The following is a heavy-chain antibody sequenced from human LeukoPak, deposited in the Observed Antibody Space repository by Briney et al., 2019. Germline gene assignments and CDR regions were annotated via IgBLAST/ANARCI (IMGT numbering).Heavy chain of an antibody. D-gene: IGHD3-22*01. V-gene: IGHV1-69*13. J-gene: IGHJ4*02. Sequence: SVRVSCKASGGTFSSYAISWVRQAPGQGLEWMGGIIPIFGTANYAQKFQGRVTITADESTSTAYMELSSLRSEDTAVYYCARVRDYYYDSSGYYYFDYWGQGTLVTVSS. CDR1: GGTFSSYA. CDR2: IIPIFGTA. CDR3: ARVRDYYYDSSGYYYFDY.